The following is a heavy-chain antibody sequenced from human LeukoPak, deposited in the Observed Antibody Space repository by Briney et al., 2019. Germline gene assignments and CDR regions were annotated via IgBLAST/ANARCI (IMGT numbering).Heavy chain of an antibody. CDR3: AKDYSLGRDGYNFGNDY. CDR2: ISWNSGSI. J-gene: IGHJ4*02. V-gene: IGHV3-9*01. D-gene: IGHD5-24*01. CDR1: GFSFDDYV. Sequence: GGSLRLSCAASGFSFDDYVMPWVRQAPGKGLEWVSGISWNSGSIGYADSVKGRFTISRDNSKNTLYLQMNSLRAEDTAVYYCAKDYSLGRDGYNFGNDYWGQGTLVTVSS.